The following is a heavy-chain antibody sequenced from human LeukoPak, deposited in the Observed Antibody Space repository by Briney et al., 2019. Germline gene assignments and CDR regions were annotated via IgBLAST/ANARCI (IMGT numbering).Heavy chain of an antibody. D-gene: IGHD6-13*01. CDR3: AHPAEYSSSWYGNWFAP. J-gene: IGHJ5*02. CDR2: ISGSGGST. CDR1: VYIFSIYA. V-gene: IGHV3-23*01. Sequence: GGSQTLLYAPSVYIFSIYAMSWARYARGEGRECVSAISGSGGSTYYADSVKGRFTISRDNSKNTLYLQMNSLRAEDTAVYYCAHPAEYSSSWYGNWFAPWGQGTLVTVSS.